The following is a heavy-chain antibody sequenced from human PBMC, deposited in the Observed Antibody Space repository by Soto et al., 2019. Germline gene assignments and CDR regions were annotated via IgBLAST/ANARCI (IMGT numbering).Heavy chain of an antibody. Sequence: GGSLRLSCAVSGFTFSSHWMHWVRQAPGKGLVWVSRINSDGSRTNYADSVKGRFTISRDNAKNTLYLQINSLRADDTAVYYCARDSSPYYDFWSGFYTYFDYWGQGALVTVSS. V-gene: IGHV3-74*01. CDR3: ARDSSPYYDFWSGFYTYFDY. CDR1: GFTFSSHW. D-gene: IGHD3-3*01. CDR2: INSDGSRT. J-gene: IGHJ4*02.